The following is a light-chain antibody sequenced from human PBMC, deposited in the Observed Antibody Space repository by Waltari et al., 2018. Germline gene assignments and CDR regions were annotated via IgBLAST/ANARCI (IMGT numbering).Light chain of an antibody. V-gene: IGLV1-44*01. CDR3: AAWDDSLNGWV. J-gene: IGLJ3*02. Sequence: QSVLTQPPSASGTPGQRVTISCSGSSPNLGSNTVNWYQQLPGTAPKLRIYSNNQRPSGVPDRFSGSKSGTSASLAISGLQSEDEADYYCAAWDDSLNGWVFGGGTKLTVL. CDR2: SNN. CDR1: SPNLGSNT.